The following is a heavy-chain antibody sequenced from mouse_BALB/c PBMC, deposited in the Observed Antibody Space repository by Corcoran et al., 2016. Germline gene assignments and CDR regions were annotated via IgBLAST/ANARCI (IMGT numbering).Heavy chain of an antibody. CDR2: IDPANGNT. Sequence: EVQLQQSGAELVKPGASVKLSCTASGFNIKDTYMHWVKQRPEQGLEGIGRIDPANGNTKYDPKCQGKATITADTSSNTAYLQLSSLTSEDTAVYYCANWDWYFDVWGAGTTVTVSS. V-gene: IGHV14-3*02. CDR3: ANWDWYFDV. CDR1: GFNIKDTY. D-gene: IGHD4-1*01. J-gene: IGHJ1*01.